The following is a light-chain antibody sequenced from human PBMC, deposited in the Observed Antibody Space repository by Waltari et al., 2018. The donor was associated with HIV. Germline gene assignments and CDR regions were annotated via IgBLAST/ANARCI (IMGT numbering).Light chain of an antibody. V-gene: IGKV4-1*01. CDR1: QSVLYSSNNKNY. CDR3: QQYYSTPFT. CDR2: WAS. J-gene: IGKJ3*01. Sequence: DIVMTKSPDSLAVSLGERATINCKSSQSVLYSSNNKNYLAWYQQKPGQSPKLLIYWASTRESGVPDRFSGSGSGTDFTLTISSLQAEDVAVYYCQQYYSTPFTFGLGTKVDIK.